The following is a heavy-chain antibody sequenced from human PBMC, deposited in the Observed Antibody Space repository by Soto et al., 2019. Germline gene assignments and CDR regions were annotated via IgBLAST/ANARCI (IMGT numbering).Heavy chain of an antibody. CDR3: AKEVEYSSSWLDIDY. V-gene: IGHV3-23*01. CDR2: ISGSGGST. J-gene: IGHJ4*02. Sequence: EVQLLESGGGLVQPGGSLRLSCAASGFTFSSYAMSWVRQAPGKGLEWVAAISGSGGSTYYADSVKGRFTISRDNSNNTLDLQMNSLRAEETAVYYCAKEVEYSSSWLDIDYWGQGTLVTVSS. D-gene: IGHD6-13*01. CDR1: GFTFSSYA.